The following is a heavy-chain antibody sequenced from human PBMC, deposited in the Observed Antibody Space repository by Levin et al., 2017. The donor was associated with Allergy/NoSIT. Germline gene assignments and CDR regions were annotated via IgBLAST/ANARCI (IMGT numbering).Heavy chain of an antibody. CDR1: GFTFSSYS. CDR2: ISYDGGAR. Sequence: GGSLRLSCAASGFTFSSYSVHWVRQAPGKGLEGVAVISYDGGARYYADSVKGRFAISRDNSRNTLYLQMNSLRAEDTAVYFCARELDPTDDAFDIWGQGTMVTVSS. CDR3: ARELDPTDDAFDI. J-gene: IGHJ3*02. D-gene: IGHD1-1*01. V-gene: IGHV3-30*09.